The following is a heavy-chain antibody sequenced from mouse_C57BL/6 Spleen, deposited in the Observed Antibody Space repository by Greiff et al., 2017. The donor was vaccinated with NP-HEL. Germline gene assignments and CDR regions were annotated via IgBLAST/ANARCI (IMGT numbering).Heavy chain of an antibody. J-gene: IGHJ2*01. D-gene: IGHD1-1*01. Sequence: VMLVESGAELVRPGTSVKVSCKASGYAFTNYLIERVKQRPGQGLEWIGVINPGSGGTNYNEKFKGKATLTADKSSSTAYMQLSSLTSEDSAVYFCARGGGSSYENFDYWGQGTTLTVSS. CDR1: GYAFTNYL. V-gene: IGHV1-54*01. CDR3: ARGGGSSYENFDY. CDR2: INPGSGGT.